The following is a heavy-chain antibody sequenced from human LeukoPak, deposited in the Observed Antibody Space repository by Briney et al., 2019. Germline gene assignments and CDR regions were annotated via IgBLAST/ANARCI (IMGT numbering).Heavy chain of an antibody. CDR2: INPNSGGT. D-gene: IGHD3-16*01. CDR1: GYTFTGYY. Sequence: ASVKVSCKASGYTFTGYYLHWVRQAPGQGLEWMGWINPNSGGTNYAQKFQGRVTMTRDTSINTAYMELGRLRSDDTAVYYCASSIMITFGGVIRGYYFDYWGQGTLVTVSS. V-gene: IGHV1-2*02. J-gene: IGHJ4*02. CDR3: ASSIMITFGGVIRGYYFDY.